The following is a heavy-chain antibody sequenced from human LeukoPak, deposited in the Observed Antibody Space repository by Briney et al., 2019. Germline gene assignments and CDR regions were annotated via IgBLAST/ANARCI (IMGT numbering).Heavy chain of an antibody. D-gene: IGHD2-2*01. CDR1: GYTFTGYY. Sequence: ASVKVSCKASGYTFTGYYMHWVRQAPGQGLEWMGIINPSGGSTSYAQKFQGRVTMTRDTSTSTVYMELSSLRSEDTAVYYCARAEDVVVPAANLDYWGQGTLVTVSS. CDR3: ARAEDVVVPAANLDY. V-gene: IGHV1-46*01. J-gene: IGHJ4*02. CDR2: INPSGGST.